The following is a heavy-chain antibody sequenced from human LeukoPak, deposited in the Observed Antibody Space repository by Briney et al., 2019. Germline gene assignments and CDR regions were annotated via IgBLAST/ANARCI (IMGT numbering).Heavy chain of an antibody. Sequence: ASVKVSCKTSGYTXTGYYMHWVRQAPGQGLEWMGWITPNSGGTNYAQKFQGRVTMTRDTSISTAYMELSILRSDDTAVYYCARATEFDYWGQGTLVTVSS. V-gene: IGHV1-2*02. CDR2: ITPNSGGT. CDR1: GYTXTGYY. J-gene: IGHJ4*02. CDR3: ARATEFDY.